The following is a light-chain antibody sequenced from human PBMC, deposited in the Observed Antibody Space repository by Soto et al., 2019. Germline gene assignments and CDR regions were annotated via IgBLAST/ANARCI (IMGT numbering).Light chain of an antibody. V-gene: IGLV2-14*01. Sequence: QSALTQPVSVSGSPGQSITISCTGTSSDVGGYNYVSWYQQHPGKAPKLMIYEVSNRPSGLSNRFSGSKSGNTASLTISGLQAEDEADYYCSSYTSSSTLVFGGGTKLTVL. CDR1: SSDVGGYNY. CDR2: EVS. J-gene: IGLJ2*01. CDR3: SSYTSSSTLV.